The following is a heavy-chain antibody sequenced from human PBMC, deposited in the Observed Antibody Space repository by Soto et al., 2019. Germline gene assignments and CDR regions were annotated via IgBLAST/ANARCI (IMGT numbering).Heavy chain of an antibody. CDR2: IYWNDDK. CDR3: AHVYPWGSYRGYFDY. CDR1: GFSLSTSGVG. V-gene: IGHV2-5*01. Sequence: SGPTLVNPTQTLTLTCTFSGFSLSTSGVGVGWIRQPPGKALEWLAIIYWNDDKRYSPSLKSRLTITKDTSKNQVVLTMTNMDPVDTATYYCAHVYPWGSYRGYFDYWGQGTLVTVSS. D-gene: IGHD3-16*01. J-gene: IGHJ4*02.